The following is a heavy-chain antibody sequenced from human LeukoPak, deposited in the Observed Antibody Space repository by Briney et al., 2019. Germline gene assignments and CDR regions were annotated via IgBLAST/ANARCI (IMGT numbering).Heavy chain of an antibody. D-gene: IGHD2-21*01. Sequence: ASVKVSCKASGYTFTSYYMHWVRQAPGQGLEWMGIINPSGGSTSYAQKFQGRVTMTRDMSTSTVYMELSSLRADDTAIYYCATLGCAGENCPRAGRALGGYWGQGTLVTVSS. CDR1: GYTFTSYY. CDR2: INPSGGST. V-gene: IGHV1-46*01. J-gene: IGHJ4*02. CDR3: ATLGCAGENCPRAGRALGGY.